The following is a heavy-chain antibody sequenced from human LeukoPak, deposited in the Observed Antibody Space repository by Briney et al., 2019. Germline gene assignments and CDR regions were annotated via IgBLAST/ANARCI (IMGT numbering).Heavy chain of an antibody. CDR1: GYTFTGYY. V-gene: IGHV1-2*02. D-gene: IGHD3-10*01. CDR2: INPNSGGT. CDR3: ARGFPRVRGVIIKSWFDP. J-gene: IGHJ5*02. Sequence: ASVKVSCKASGYTFTGYYMHWVRQAPGQGLECMGWINPNSGGTNYAQKFQGRVTMTRDTSISTAYMELSRLRSDDTAVYYCARGFPRVRGVIIKSWFDPWGQGTLVTVPS.